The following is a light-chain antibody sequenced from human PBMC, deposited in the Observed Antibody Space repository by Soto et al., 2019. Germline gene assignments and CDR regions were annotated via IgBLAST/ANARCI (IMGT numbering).Light chain of an antibody. V-gene: IGKV3D-15*01. CDR2: GAS. J-gene: IGKJ1*01. CDR1: QSVSSN. Sequence: DTVRTHSPSTLSVSPLEGASLSCMASQSVSSNLAWYQQKPGQAPRLLIYGASSRATGIPARFSGSGSGTDFTLTINSLAPEDFAIYYCHQRQSWPRTFGQGTKVDIK. CDR3: HQRQSWPRT.